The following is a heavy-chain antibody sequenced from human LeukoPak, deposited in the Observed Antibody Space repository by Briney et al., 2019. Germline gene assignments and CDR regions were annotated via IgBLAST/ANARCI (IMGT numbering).Heavy chain of an antibody. CDR1: GFTFSSYA. J-gene: IGHJ4*02. D-gene: IGHD3-10*01. CDR3: AKGAIYGPYFDY. V-gene: IGHV3-23*01. CDR2: ISGGGGSI. Sequence: GGSLRLSCAASGFTFSSYAMSWVRQAPGKGLEWVSAISGGGGSIYYADSVKGRFTISRDKSKNTLYLQMNSLRAEDTAVYYCAKGAIYGPYFDYWGQGTLVTVSS.